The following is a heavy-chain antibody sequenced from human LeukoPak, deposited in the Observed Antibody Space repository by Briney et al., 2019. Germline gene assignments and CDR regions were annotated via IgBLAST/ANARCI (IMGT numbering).Heavy chain of an antibody. J-gene: IGHJ5*02. CDR2: MNPNSGNT. CDR3: ARGTRITIFGVVKPNWFDP. Sequence: DSGKVSCKASGYIFTSYDINWVRQATGQGLEWMGWMNPNSGNTGYAQKYQGRVTMTRNTSISTAYMELSSLRSEDTAVYYCARGTRITIFGVVKPNWFDPWGQGTLVTVSS. V-gene: IGHV1-8*01. D-gene: IGHD3-3*01. CDR1: GYIFTSYD.